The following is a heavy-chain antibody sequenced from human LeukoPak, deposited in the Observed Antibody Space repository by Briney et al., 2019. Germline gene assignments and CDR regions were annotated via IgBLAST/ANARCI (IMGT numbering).Heavy chain of an antibody. CDR1: GYSFTSYW. D-gene: IGHD6-13*01. CDR2: IYPGDSDT. J-gene: IGHJ4*02. CDR3: ARRRGSSWSRIYYFDY. Sequence: GESLKISCKGSGYSFTSYWIGWVRQMPGKGLEWMGMIYPGDSDTRYSPSFQGQVTISADKSISTAYLQWSSLKASDTAMYYCARRRGSSWSRIYYFDYWGQGTLVTVSS. V-gene: IGHV5-51*01.